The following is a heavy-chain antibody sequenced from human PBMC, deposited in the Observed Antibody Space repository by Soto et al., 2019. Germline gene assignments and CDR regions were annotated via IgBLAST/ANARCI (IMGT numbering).Heavy chain of an antibody. V-gene: IGHV3-53*01. CDR1: GFTVSSKY. CDR2: IYTGGST. Sequence: GGFLRLACAASGFTVSSKYMSWVRQAPGKGLEWVSIIYTGGSTYYADSVKGRFTISRDNSKNTLYLQMNSLRAEDTDVYYCASGSGWFLKYWGQGILVTVSS. J-gene: IGHJ4*02. D-gene: IGHD6-19*01. CDR3: ASGSGWFLKY.